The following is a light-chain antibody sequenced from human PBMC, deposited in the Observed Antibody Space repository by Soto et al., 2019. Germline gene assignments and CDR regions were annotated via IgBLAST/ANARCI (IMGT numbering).Light chain of an antibody. CDR1: QSIFNY. J-gene: IGKJ1*01. CDR2: AAS. V-gene: IGKV1-39*01. Sequence: DIQVTQSPSSLSASVGDRVTITCRASQSIFNYLNWYQQKPGKAPKLLIYAASSLQSGVPSRFSGGGAGTDFTLTISSLQPEDFATYNCQQSYSSPWTFGLGTKVEIK. CDR3: QQSYSSPWT.